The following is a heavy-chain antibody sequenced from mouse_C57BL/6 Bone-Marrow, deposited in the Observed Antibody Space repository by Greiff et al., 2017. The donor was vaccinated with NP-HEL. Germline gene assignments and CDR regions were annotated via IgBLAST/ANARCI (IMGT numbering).Heavy chain of an antibody. CDR1: GFNIKDDY. V-gene: IGHV14-4*01. CDR3: TAGGYSAWFAY. Sequence: VQLQQSGAELVRPGASVKLSCTASGFNIKDDYMHWVKQRPEQGLEWIGWIDPADGDTEYASKFQGKATITADTSSNTAYLQLSSLTSEDTAVYYCTAGGYSAWFAYWGQGTLVTVSA. CDR2: IDPADGDT. D-gene: IGHD2-3*01. J-gene: IGHJ3*01.